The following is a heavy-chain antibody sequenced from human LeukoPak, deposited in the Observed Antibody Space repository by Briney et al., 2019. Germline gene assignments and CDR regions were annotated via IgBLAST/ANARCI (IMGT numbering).Heavy chain of an antibody. CDR3: ARVEVAPWFFAL. Sequence: PGGSLRLSCAASGFTVSTNYMNWVRQSPGKGLEWVSIIYSGGTTYYADSVKGRFTISRDKYKNTVFLQMNSLRAEDTAVYYCARVEVAPWFFALWGRGTLVTVSS. D-gene: IGHD5-24*01. CDR2: IYSGGTT. J-gene: IGHJ2*01. CDR1: GFTVSTNY. V-gene: IGHV3-66*01.